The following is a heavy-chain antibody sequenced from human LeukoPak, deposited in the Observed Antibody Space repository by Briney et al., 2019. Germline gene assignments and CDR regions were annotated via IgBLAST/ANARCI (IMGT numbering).Heavy chain of an antibody. CDR1: GGSVSSSNW. J-gene: IGHJ3*02. Sequence: KTSETLSLTCAVSGGSVSSSNWWTWVRQPPGRGLEWIGEIYHSGITNYNPSLKSRVTISVDKSKNQFSLKLSSVTAADTAVYYCARKYYDNSGYYYVGAFDIWGQGTMVTVSS. CDR3: ARKYYDNSGYYYVGAFDI. V-gene: IGHV4-4*02. D-gene: IGHD3-22*01. CDR2: IYHSGIT.